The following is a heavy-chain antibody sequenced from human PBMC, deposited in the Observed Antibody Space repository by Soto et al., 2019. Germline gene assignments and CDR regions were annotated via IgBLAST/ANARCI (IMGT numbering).Heavy chain of an antibody. CDR3: ARRLAYCGGDCYSEAFDI. V-gene: IGHV1-18*01. D-gene: IGHD2-21*02. CDR1: GYTFTSYG. CDR2: ISAYNGNT. Sequence: QVQLVQSGAEVKKPGASVKVSCKASGYTFTSYGISWVRQAPGQGLEWMGWISAYNGNTNYAQKLQGRVTMTTDRSTSTAYMELRSLRSDDTAVYYCARRLAYCGGDCYSEAFDIWGQGTMVTVSS. J-gene: IGHJ3*02.